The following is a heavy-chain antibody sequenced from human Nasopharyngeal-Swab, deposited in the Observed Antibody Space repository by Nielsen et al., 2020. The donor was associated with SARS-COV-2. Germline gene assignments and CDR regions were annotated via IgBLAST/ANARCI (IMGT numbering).Heavy chain of an antibody. CDR2: IYYSGST. D-gene: IGHD3-10*01. V-gene: IGHV4-39*07. J-gene: IGHJ6*02. Sequence: WIRQPPGKGLEWIGSIYYSGSTYYNPSLNSRLTISIDRSKNQFSLKLRSVTAADMSVYYCARETGSGSYFGMDVWGQGTTVTVSS. CDR3: ARETGSGSYFGMDV.